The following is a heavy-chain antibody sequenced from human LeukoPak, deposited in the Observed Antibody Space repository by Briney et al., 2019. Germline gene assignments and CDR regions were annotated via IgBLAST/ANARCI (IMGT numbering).Heavy chain of an antibody. CDR3: AKDRVTSNEGDDYYFDY. CDR1: GFTFSSYG. CDR2: IRFDGSNK. V-gene: IGHV3-30*02. D-gene: IGHD3-3*01. Sequence: GGSLRLSCAASGFTFSSYGIHWVRQALGKGLEWVAFIRFDGSNKYYADSVKGRFTVSRDNSKNTLYLQMDSLRGEDTAVYYCAKDRVTSNEGDDYYFDYWGQGTLVTVSS. J-gene: IGHJ4*02.